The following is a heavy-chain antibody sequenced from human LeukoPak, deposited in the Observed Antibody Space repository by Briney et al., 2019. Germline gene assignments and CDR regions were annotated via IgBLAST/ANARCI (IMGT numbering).Heavy chain of an antibody. J-gene: IGHJ3*02. Sequence: PSETLSLTCTVSGGSISSSSNYWGWIRQPPGKGLEWIGSTYYSGITYNNPSLKGRVTISVDTSKNQFSLKLSSVTAADTAVYYCARLRSLCDAFDIWGRGTMVTVSS. V-gene: IGHV4-39*01. CDR3: ARLRSLCDAFDI. CDR2: TYYSGIT. CDR1: GGSISSSSNY.